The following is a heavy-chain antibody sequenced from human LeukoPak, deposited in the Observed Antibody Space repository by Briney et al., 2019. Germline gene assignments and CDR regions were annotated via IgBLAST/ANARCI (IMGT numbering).Heavy chain of an antibody. J-gene: IGHJ4*02. CDR1: GFSLSTSGMR. CDR2: IDWDDDK. CDR3: ATLLYGDYGYYFDY. D-gene: IGHD4-17*01. V-gene: IGHV2-70*01. Sequence: SGPALVKPTQTLTLTCTFSGFSLSTSGMRVSWIRQPPGKALEWLALIDWDDDKYYSTSLKTRLTISKDTSKNQVVLTMTNMDPVDTATYYCATLLYGDYGYYFDYWGQGTLVTVSS.